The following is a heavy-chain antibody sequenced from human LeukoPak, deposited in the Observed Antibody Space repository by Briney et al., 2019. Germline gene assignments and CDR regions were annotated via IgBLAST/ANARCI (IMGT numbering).Heavy chain of an antibody. CDR3: AKDGAYYYGSGSYYSTD. CDR2: ISGSGGST. V-gene: IGHV3-23*01. Sequence: PGGSLRLSCAASGFTFSSYAMSWVRQAPGKGLEWVSAISGSGGSTYYADSVKGRFTISRDNPKNTLYLQMNSLRAEDTAVYYCAKDGAYYYGSGSYYSTDWGQGTLVTVSS. CDR1: GFTFSSYA. D-gene: IGHD3-10*01. J-gene: IGHJ4*02.